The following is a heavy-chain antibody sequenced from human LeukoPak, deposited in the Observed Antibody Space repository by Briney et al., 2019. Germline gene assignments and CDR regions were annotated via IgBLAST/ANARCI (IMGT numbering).Heavy chain of an antibody. V-gene: IGHV4-59*08. CDR2: VYYSGST. CDR1: GGSINSYY. CDR3: ARPAHDAFDI. J-gene: IGHJ3*02. Sequence: SGTLSLTCNVSGGSINSYYWSWIRQPPGKGLEWIGSVYYSGSTYFNPSLKSRLTMSVDTSNSHFSLRLGSVTAADTAVYYCARPAHDAFDIWAKGQRSPSLQ.